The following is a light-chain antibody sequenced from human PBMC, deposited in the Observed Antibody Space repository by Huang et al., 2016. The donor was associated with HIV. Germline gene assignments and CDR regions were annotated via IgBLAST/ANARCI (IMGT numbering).Light chain of an antibody. V-gene: IGKV1-27*01. J-gene: IGKJ1*01. CDR2: SAS. Sequence: DIQMTQSPPSLSASQGVRVTLTCRASQDIGNFLAWFQQKPGGTQKLLIYSASTLQVGVPSRFSGRGSGTEFTLTITNLQPEDVATYYCQRYDTAPRAFGPGTKVDIK. CDR1: QDIGNF. CDR3: QRYDTAPRA.